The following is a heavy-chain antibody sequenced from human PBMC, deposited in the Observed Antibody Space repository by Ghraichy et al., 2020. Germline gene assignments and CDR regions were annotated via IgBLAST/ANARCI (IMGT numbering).Heavy chain of an antibody. D-gene: IGHD2-21*02. CDR3: AKVPPLSFRNRFPCGGDCYSYY. J-gene: IGHJ4*02. CDR1: GFTFSSYA. CDR2: ISGSGGST. Sequence: GGSLRLSCAASGFTFSSYAMSWVRQAPGKGLEWVSAISGSGGSTYYADSVKGRFTISRDNSKNTLYLQMNSLRAEDTAVYYCAKVPPLSFRNRFPCGGDCYSYYWGQGTLVTVSS. V-gene: IGHV3-23*01.